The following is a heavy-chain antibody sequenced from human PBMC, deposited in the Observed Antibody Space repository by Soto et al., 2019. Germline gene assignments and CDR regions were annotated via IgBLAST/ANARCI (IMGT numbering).Heavy chain of an antibody. CDR3: ASARTYNYAFDF. J-gene: IGHJ4*02. CDR1: GASISRGNYY. Sequence: PSETLSLTCTVSGASISRGNYYWGWIRQTPGKGPEWIGSVTYSGTTYYNPSLKGRVTISVDTSKNTLSLQMNSLRAEDTAVYFCASARTYNYAFDFWGQGTLVTVSS. V-gene: IGHV4-39*02. D-gene: IGHD5-18*01. CDR2: VTYSGTT.